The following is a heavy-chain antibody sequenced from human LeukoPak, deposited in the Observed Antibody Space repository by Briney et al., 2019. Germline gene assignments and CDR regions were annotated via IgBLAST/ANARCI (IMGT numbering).Heavy chain of an antibody. CDR1: GGSFSGYY. Sequence: PSETLSLTCAVYGGSFSGYYWSWIRQPPGKGLEWIGEINHSGSTNYNPSLKSRVTISVDPSKNQFPLKLSSVTAADTAVYYCARGLQLRSDYWGQGTLVTVSS. CDR3: ARGLQLRSDY. J-gene: IGHJ4*02. V-gene: IGHV4-34*01. CDR2: INHSGST. D-gene: IGHD1-1*01.